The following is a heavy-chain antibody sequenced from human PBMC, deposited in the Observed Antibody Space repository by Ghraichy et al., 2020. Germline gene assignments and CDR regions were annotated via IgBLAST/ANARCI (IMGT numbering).Heavy chain of an antibody. D-gene: IGHD5-18*01. V-gene: IGHV4-59*01. J-gene: IGHJ5*02. Sequence: SQTLSLTCTVSGGSISSYYWSWIRQPPGKGLEWIGYIYYSGSTNYNPSLKSRVTISVDTSKNQISLKLSSVTAADTAVYYCARGVDTAMAPWGQGTLVTVSS. CDR1: GGSISSYY. CDR3: ARGVDTAMAP. CDR2: IYYSGST.